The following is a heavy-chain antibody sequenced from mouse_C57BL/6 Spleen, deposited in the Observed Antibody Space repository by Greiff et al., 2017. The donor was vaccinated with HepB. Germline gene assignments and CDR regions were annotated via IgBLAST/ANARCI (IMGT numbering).Heavy chain of an antibody. V-gene: IGHV5-4*01. Sequence: DVMLVESGGGLVKPGGSLKLSCAASGFTFSSYAMSWVRQTPEKRLEWVATISDGGSYTYYPDNVKGRFTISRDNAKNNLYLQMSHLKSEDTAMYYCARDQGKFYFDYWGQGTTLTVSS. CDR2: ISDGGSYT. J-gene: IGHJ2*01. CDR3: ARDQGKFYFDY. D-gene: IGHD3-2*02. CDR1: GFTFSSYA.